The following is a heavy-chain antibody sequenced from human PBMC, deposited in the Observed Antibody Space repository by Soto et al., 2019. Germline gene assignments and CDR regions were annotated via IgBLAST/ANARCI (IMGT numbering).Heavy chain of an antibody. Sequence: EASVKVSCKASGFTFTSSAVQWVRQARGQRLEWIGWIVVGSGNTNYAQKFQERVTITRDMSTSTAYMELSSLRSEDTAVYYCAGVVNSGWPFDYWGQGTLVTVSS. D-gene: IGHD6-19*01. J-gene: IGHJ4*02. CDR3: AGVVNSGWPFDY. V-gene: IGHV1-58*01. CDR1: GFTFTSSA. CDR2: IVVGSGNT.